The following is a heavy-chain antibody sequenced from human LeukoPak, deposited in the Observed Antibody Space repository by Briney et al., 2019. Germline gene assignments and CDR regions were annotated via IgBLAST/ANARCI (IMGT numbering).Heavy chain of an antibody. CDR3: ARERAGYYDSSGYYAYYYYYMDV. V-gene: IGHV4-34*01. J-gene: IGHJ6*03. CDR1: GGSFSGYY. Sequence: SETLSLTCAVYGGSFSGYYWSWIRQPPGKGLEWIGEINHSGSTNYNPSLKSRVTISVDTSKNQFSLKLSSVTAADTAVYYCARERAGYYDSSGYYAYYYYYMDVWGKGTTVTVS. CDR2: INHSGST. D-gene: IGHD3-22*01.